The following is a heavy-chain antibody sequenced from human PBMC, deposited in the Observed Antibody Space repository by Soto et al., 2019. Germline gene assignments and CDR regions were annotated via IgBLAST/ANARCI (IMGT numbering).Heavy chain of an antibody. CDR1: GGSISSSNYY. V-gene: IGHV4-39*01. D-gene: IGHD6-19*01. J-gene: IGHJ4*02. Sequence: PSETLSLTCTVSGGSISSSNYYWGWIRQPPGKGLEWIGSIYYSGTTYYNPSLRSRVTISEDTSKNQFSLKVGSATAADTAVYYCASHWLLPVAGYYFDFWSQGTMVTVYS. CDR3: ASHWLLPVAGYYFDF. CDR2: IYYSGTT.